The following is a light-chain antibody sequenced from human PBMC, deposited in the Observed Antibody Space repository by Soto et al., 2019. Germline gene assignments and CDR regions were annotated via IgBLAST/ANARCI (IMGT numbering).Light chain of an antibody. J-gene: IGKJ1*01. CDR3: QQYYSTPPT. CDR2: WAS. CDR1: QSVLYSSNNKNY. V-gene: IGKV4-1*01. Sequence: DIVMTQSPDSLAVSLGERATINCKSSQSVLYSSNNKNYLAWYQQKPGQPPRLLMYWASTRESGVPDRFSGGRSGSYCSLTHSRQQAEEGAVYYCQQYYSTPPTFGQGTKLEI.